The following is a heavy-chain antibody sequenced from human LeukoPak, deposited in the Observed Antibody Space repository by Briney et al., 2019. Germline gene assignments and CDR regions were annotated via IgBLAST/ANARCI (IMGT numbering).Heavy chain of an antibody. J-gene: IGHJ1*01. Sequence: SETLSLTCTVSGGSISSSSYYWGWIRQPPGKGLEWIGSIYYSGSTYYNPSLKSRVTISVDTSKNQFSLKLSSVTAADTAVYYCARLRDSSGYYQTRRYFQHWGQGTLVTVSS. CDR2: IYYSGST. D-gene: IGHD3-22*01. CDR1: GGSISSSSYY. CDR3: ARLRDSSGYYQTRRYFQH. V-gene: IGHV4-39*01.